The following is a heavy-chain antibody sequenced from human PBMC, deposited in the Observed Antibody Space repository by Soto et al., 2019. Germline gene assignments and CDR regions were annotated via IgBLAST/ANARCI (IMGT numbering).Heavy chain of an antibody. CDR3: ARDRGRGVECFGTCYSCYFDP. V-gene: IGHV3-7*01. CDR1: GFTFSTYW. Sequence: EVQLVESGGGLVQPGGSLRLSCAASGFTFSTYWMSWVRQAPGKGLEWVANIKEDGSAKSYVDSVKGRFTISRDNAKNSLYLQMNSLRAEDTAVYHCARDRGRGVECFGTCYSCYFDPWCQGTLVTVSS. CDR2: IKEDGSAK. D-gene: IGHD2-15*01. J-gene: IGHJ5*02.